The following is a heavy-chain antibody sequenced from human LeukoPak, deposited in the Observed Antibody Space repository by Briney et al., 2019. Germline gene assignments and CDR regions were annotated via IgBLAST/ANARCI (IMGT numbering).Heavy chain of an antibody. CDR3: ATYIHWVAGDV. V-gene: IGHV3-7*01. CDR2: MNQDGSAK. D-gene: IGHD3-16*01. Sequence: GGSLRLSCAASGFTFSEAWMSWVREAPGRGREGVANMNQDGSAKGYVDSVKGRFTISRDDARTSLYLQMSSLRPEDTAVYYCATYIHWVAGDVWGQGTTVTVSS. CDR1: GFTFSEAW. J-gene: IGHJ6*02.